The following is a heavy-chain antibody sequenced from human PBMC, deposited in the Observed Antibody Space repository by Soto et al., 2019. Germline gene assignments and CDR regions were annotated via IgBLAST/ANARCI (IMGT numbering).Heavy chain of an antibody. CDR1: GGSISSGGYY. V-gene: IGHV4-31*03. D-gene: IGHD6-13*01. Sequence: SETLSLTCTVSGGSISSGGYYWSWIRQHPGKGLEWIGYIYYSGSTYYNPSLKSRVTISVDTSKNQFSLKLSSVTAADTAVYYCAREPSSYYYYYMDVWGKGTTVTVSS. J-gene: IGHJ6*03. CDR2: IYYSGST. CDR3: AREPSSYYYYYMDV.